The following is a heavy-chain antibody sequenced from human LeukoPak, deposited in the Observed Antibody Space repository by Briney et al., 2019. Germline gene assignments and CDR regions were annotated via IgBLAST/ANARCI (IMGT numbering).Heavy chain of an antibody. Sequence: GGSLRLSCAASGFMFTDHALSWVRQAPGKGLEWVSSISGSGTTTYYAESVRGRFTISRDNSKNALYLQMSSLRAEDTAVYYCAKSKITMATFDYWGQGTLVTVSS. CDR2: ISGSGTTT. CDR1: GFMFTDHA. D-gene: IGHD5-24*01. V-gene: IGHV3-23*01. J-gene: IGHJ4*02. CDR3: AKSKITMATFDY.